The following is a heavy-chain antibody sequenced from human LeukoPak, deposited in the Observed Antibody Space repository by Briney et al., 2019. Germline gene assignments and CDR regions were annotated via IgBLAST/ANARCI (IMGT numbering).Heavy chain of an antibody. Sequence: SVKVSCKASGGTFSSYAISWVRQAPGQGLEWMGRIIPIFGIANYAQKFQGRVTITADKSTNTAYMELSSLRSEDTAVYYCAREVYGDHGFDYWGQGTLVTVSS. V-gene: IGHV1-69*04. CDR2: IIPIFGIA. CDR1: GGTFSSYA. CDR3: AREVYGDHGFDY. J-gene: IGHJ4*02. D-gene: IGHD4-17*01.